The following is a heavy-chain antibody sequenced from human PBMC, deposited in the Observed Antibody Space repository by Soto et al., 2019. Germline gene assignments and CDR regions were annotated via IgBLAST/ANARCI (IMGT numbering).Heavy chain of an antibody. CDR1: GFTFSSYW. CDR2: IKQDGSEK. D-gene: IGHD3-22*01. V-gene: IGHV3-7*01. CDR3: ARDFYDSGGGRGYYYYYGMDV. J-gene: IGHJ6*02. Sequence: PGGSLRLSCAASGFTFSSYWMSWARQAPGKGLEWVANIKQDGSEKYYVDSVKGRFTISRDNAKNSLYLQMNSLRAEDTAVYYCARDFYDSGGGRGYYYYYGMDVWGQGTTVNGSS.